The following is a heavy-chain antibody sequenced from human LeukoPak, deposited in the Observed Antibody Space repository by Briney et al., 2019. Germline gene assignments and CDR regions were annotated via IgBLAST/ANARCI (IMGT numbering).Heavy chain of an antibody. CDR2: ISGSGGST. V-gene: IGHV3-23*01. J-gene: IGHJ4*02. D-gene: IGHD3-10*01. Sequence: PGGSLRLSCAASGFTFSSYAMSWVRQAPGKGLGWVSAISGSGGSTYYADSVKGRFTISRDNSKNILYLQMNSLRAEDTAVYYCAKEEGLVWFGVNYYFDYWGQGTLVTVSS. CDR3: AKEEGLVWFGVNYYFDY. CDR1: GFTFSSYA.